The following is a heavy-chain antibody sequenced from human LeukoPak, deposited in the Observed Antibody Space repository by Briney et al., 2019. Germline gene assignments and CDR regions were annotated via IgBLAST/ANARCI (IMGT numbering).Heavy chain of an antibody. CDR1: GGSIRSGDYY. CDR2: IYYSGST. J-gene: IGHJ4*02. CDR3: ARDRDSSFAFDY. D-gene: IGHD3-22*01. Sequence: PSETLSLTCTVSGGSIRSGDYYWSWIRQPPGKGLEWIGYIYYSGSTYYNPSLKSRVTISVDTSKNQFSLKLSSVTAADTAVYYCARDRDSSFAFDYWGQGILVTVSS. V-gene: IGHV4-30-4*08.